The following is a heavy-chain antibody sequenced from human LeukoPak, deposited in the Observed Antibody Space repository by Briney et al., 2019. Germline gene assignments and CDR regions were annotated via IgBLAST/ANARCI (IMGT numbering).Heavy chain of an antibody. J-gene: IGHJ6*03. D-gene: IGHD6-13*01. V-gene: IGHV4-59*11. CDR3: ARTGSWRYYYYMDV. CDR2: IYYSGST. CDR1: GGSIRRHY. Sequence: SETLSLTCTVSGGSIRRHYWSWIRQPPGKGLEWIGYIYYSGSTNYNPSLKSRVAISVDTSKNQFSLKLSSVTAADTAVYYCARTGSWRYYYYMDVWGKGTTVPVSS.